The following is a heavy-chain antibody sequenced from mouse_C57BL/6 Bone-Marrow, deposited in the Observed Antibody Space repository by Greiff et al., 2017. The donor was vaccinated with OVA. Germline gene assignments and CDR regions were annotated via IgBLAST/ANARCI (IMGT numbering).Heavy chain of an antibody. J-gene: IGHJ2*01. CDR3: ERHGNYESFFDY. CDR2: ISSGGSYT. CDR1: GFTFSSYG. V-gene: IGHV5-6*01. D-gene: IGHD2-1*01. Sequence: VQLQQSGGDLVKPGGSLSLSCAASGFTFSSYGMSWVRQPPDKRLAWVANISSGGSYTYSSDSVSGRFTISSDNAKNPLSLQMSSRKSEDTAMYYCERHGNYESFFDYWGQGTTLTVSS.